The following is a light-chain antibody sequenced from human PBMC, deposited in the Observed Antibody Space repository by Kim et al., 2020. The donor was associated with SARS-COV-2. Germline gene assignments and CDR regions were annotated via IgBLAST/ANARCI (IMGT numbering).Light chain of an antibody. V-gene: IGLV1-51*01. CDR1: SSNIGKNL. Sequence: QSVLTQPPSVSAAPGQKVTISCSGSSSNIGKNLVSWYQQLPGTAPKLLIYDNNKRPSGTPDRFSGSKSGTSATLGITGLQTGDEADYYCGTWDSSLTGGVFGGGTKLTVL. J-gene: IGLJ3*02. CDR2: DNN. CDR3: GTWDSSLTGGV.